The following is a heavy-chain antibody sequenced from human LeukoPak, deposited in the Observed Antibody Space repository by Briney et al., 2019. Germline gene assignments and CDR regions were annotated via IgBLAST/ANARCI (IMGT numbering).Heavy chain of an antibody. CDR2: INTSGSS. V-gene: IGHV4-4*07. CDR3: AREGDGPRWLDP. CDR1: RVSLNSYY. Sequence: SATPALTCTVSRVSLNSYYLTWIRQPAGKGLEGIWRINTSGSSNYHPSLSSRVTMSVDTSKNQSSLNLSSVTAADTAISYCAREGDGPRWLDPWGQGTLVTVAS. J-gene: IGHJ5*02.